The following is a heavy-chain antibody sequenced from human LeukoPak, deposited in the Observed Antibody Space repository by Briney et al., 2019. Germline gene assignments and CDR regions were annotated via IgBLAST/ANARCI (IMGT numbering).Heavy chain of an antibody. CDR3: AKDGVMAGHYLDY. CDR1: GFTFRTYD. V-gene: IGHV3-23*01. D-gene: IGHD5-24*01. Sequence: GGSLRLSCAASGFTFRTYDMSWVRQAPGKGLEWVSVISGNGGSTHYADSVKGRFTISRDNSKNTLYLQMNSLRAEDTAVYYCAKDGVMAGHYLDYWGRGTLVTVSS. CDR2: ISGNGGST. J-gene: IGHJ4*02.